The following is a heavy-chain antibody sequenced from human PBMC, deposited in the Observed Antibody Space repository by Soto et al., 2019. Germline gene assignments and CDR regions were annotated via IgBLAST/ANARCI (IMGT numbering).Heavy chain of an antibody. D-gene: IGHD3-10*01. CDR3: ARRGVRGVIDYYYYMDV. CDR2: IWYDGSNK. J-gene: IGHJ6*03. CDR1: GFTFSSYG. V-gene: IGHV3-33*01. Sequence: QVQLVESGGGVVQPGRSLRLSCAASGFTFSSYGMHWVRQAPGKGLEWVAVIWYDGSNKYYADSVKGRFTISRDNSKNTLYLQMNSLRAEDTAVYYCARRGVRGVIDYYYYMDVWGKGTTVTVSS.